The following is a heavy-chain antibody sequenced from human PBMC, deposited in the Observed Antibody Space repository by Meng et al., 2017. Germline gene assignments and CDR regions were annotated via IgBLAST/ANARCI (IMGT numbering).Heavy chain of an antibody. CDR1: GFTFSSYS. Sequence: GESLKISCAASGFTFSSYSMNWVRQAPGKGLEWVSSISSSSSYIYDADSVKGRFTISRDNAKNSLCLQMNSLRAEDTAVYYCARDLGSSSSYFDYWGQGTLVTVSS. CDR2: ISSSSSYI. CDR3: ARDLGSSSSYFDY. V-gene: IGHV3-21*01. J-gene: IGHJ4*02. D-gene: IGHD6-6*01.